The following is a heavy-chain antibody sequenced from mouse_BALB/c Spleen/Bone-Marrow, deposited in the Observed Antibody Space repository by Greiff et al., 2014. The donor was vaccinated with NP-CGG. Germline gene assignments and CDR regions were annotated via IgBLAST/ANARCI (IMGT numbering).Heavy chain of an antibody. D-gene: IGHD2-4*01. J-gene: IGHJ4*01. V-gene: IGHV1-54*01. CDR1: AYAFTNYL. Sequence: VKLQESGAELVRPGTSVKVSCKGSAYAFTNYLIEWVKQRPGQGLEWIGVINSGSGGTKYNEKFKGKATLTADKSSSTAYMQLSSLASDDSAVYFCARAITDAMDYWGQGTSVTVSS. CDR3: ARAITDAMDY. CDR2: INSGSGGT.